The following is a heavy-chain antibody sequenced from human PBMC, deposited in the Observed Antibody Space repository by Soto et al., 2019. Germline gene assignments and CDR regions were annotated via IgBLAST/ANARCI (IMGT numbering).Heavy chain of an antibody. Sequence: QVQLVESGGGVVQPGRSLRLSCAASGFTFSSYGMHWVRQAPGKGLEWVAVIWYDGSEKYYADSVKGRFTISRDNSKNTRDLPMNRLRAEDTAVYYCARQSLGNIRLRGFDYWGQGALVTVSS. CDR3: ARQSLGNIRLRGFDY. CDR1: GFTFSSYG. CDR2: IWYDGSEK. V-gene: IGHV3-33*01. D-gene: IGHD1-1*01. J-gene: IGHJ4*02.